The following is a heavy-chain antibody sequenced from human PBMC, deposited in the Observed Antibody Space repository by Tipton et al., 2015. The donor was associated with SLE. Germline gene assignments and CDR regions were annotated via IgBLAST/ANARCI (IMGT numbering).Heavy chain of an antibody. CDR2: IYTSGST. Sequence: TLSLTCTVSGGSVSSGNYSWNWIRQPAGKGLEWIGRIYTSGSTNYNPSLKSRVTISVDTSKNQFSLKLSSVTAADTAVYYCASFVAGHYFDYWGQGTLVTVSS. J-gene: IGHJ4*02. V-gene: IGHV4-61*02. CDR1: GGSVSSGNYS. CDR3: ASFVAGHYFDY. D-gene: IGHD6-19*01.